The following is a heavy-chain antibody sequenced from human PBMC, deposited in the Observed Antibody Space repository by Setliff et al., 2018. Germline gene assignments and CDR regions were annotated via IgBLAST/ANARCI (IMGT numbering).Heavy chain of an antibody. D-gene: IGHD5-12*01. CDR1: GDSISSRTYY. J-gene: IGHJ4*02. Sequence: SETLSLTCTVSGDSISSRTYYWSWIRQPAGKGLEWIGHIYTSWSTIYNLSLKSRLTISLDTSKNQFSLTLSSVTAADTAVYYCARTGTYRYFDHWGQGTLVTVSS. V-gene: IGHV4-61*09. CDR2: IYTSWST. CDR3: ARTGTYRYFDH.